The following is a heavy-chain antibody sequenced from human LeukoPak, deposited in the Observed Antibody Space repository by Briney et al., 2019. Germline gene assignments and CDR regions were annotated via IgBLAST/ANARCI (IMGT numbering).Heavy chain of an antibody. CDR3: ATATQPRGYFLH. J-gene: IGHJ1*01. CDR2: ISVNNGGT. CDR1: SYTFTTYS. Sequence: ASVKVSCKASSYTFTTYSLAWVRQAPGQSLEWMGWISVNNGGTNYAQSFQDRVTLTRDTSTNPAYLELRSLRSDDTAIIYCATATQPRGYFLHWGQGTLVTVSS. V-gene: IGHV1-18*01. D-gene: IGHD2-2*01.